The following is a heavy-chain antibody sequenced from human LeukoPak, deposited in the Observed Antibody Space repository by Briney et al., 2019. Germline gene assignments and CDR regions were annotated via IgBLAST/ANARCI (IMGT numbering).Heavy chain of an antibody. Sequence: NPSETLSLTCTVSGGSISSYYWSWIRQPPGKGLEWIGYIYYSGSTNYNPSLKSRVTISVDTSKNQFSLKLSSVTAADTAVYYCARYRSAAGFDYWGQGTLVTVSS. V-gene: IGHV4-59*12. CDR2: IYYSGST. D-gene: IGHD6-13*01. CDR1: GGSISSYY. CDR3: ARYRSAAGFDY. J-gene: IGHJ4*02.